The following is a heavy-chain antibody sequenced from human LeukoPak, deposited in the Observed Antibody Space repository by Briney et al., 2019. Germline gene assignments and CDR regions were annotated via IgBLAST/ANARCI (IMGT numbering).Heavy chain of an antibody. CDR3: TRQNWNYAPDLDY. Sequence: GGSLRLSCTASGCTFGGYARSWFRQAPGKGLEWVGVIRSKAYGGTTEYAASVKARFTISRDDCKSIAYLQMNSLKTEDTAVYYCTRQNWNYAPDLDYWGQGTLVTVSS. CDR1: GCTFGGYA. V-gene: IGHV3-49*03. J-gene: IGHJ4*02. D-gene: IGHD1-7*01. CDR2: IRSKAYGGTT.